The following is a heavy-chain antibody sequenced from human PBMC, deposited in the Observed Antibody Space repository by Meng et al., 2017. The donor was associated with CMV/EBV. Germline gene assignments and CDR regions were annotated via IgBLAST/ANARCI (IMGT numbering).Heavy chain of an antibody. J-gene: IGHJ4*02. V-gene: IGHV3-21*04. CDR2: ISSSSSYI. CDR1: GFTFSSYS. D-gene: IGHD1-26*01. Sequence: GESLKISCAASGFTFSSYSMNWVRQAPGKGLEWVSSISSSSSYIYYADSVKGRFTISRDNAKNSLYLQMSSLRSEDTAVYYCASGGSYLKYYFDYWGQGTLVTVSS. CDR3: ASGGSYLKYYFDY.